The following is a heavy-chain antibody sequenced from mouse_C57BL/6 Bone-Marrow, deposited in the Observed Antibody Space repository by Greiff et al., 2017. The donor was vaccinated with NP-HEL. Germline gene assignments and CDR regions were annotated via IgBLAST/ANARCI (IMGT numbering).Heavy chain of an antibody. Sequence: EVKLMESGGGLVKPGGSLKLSCAASGFTFSSYAMSWVRQTPEKRLEWVATISDGGSYTYYPDNVKGRFTISRDNAKNNLYLQMSHLKSEDTAMYYCARDPFYYGSPWFAYWGQGTLVTVSA. CDR3: ARDPFYYGSPWFAY. CDR1: GFTFSSYA. D-gene: IGHD1-1*01. V-gene: IGHV5-4*01. J-gene: IGHJ3*01. CDR2: ISDGGSYT.